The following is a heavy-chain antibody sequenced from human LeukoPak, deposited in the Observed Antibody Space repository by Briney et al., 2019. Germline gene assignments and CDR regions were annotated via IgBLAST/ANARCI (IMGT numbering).Heavy chain of an antibody. CDR2: IRNKAYSGTT. CDR3: TRAVNRIAADGDF. D-gene: IGHD6-13*01. CDR1: GFTFETYA. V-gene: IGHV3-49*05. Sequence: KSGGSLRLSCTASGFTFETYAMTWFRQAPGKGLEWVAFIRNKAYSGTTEYAASVKGRFTISRDDSKTIVYLQMNSLKTEDTAVYFCTRAVNRIAADGDFWGRGILVTVSS. J-gene: IGHJ4*02.